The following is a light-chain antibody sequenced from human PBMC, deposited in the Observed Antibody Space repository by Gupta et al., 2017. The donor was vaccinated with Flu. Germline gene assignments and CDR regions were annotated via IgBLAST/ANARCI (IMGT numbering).Light chain of an antibody. CDR1: QSINTY. CDR2: ATS. J-gene: IGKJ2*01. Sequence: IQMTQSPSSLSASVGDRVTITCRASQSINTYLNWYQHRPGTAPKLLIYATSVLQSGVPSRFTGSGSGTDFTLTISRLQPEDFATYYCQQSDRAPQTFGQGTKVDI. CDR3: QQSDRAPQT. V-gene: IGKV1-39*01.